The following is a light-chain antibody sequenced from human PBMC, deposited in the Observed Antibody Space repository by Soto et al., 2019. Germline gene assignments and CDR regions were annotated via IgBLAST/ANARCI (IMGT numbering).Light chain of an antibody. CDR1: QTISDY. CDR3: KPTFDSLVS. CDR2: GSS. V-gene: IGKV1-39*01. J-gene: IGKJ4*01. Sequence: DIQMTQSPPSLSAYVGDRVTITCRASQTISDYLHWYQQKPGKAPTLLIYGSSSVPPRVPLRFSGSGSGTEFTLTISSLQPADFGTYYCKPTFDSLVSVGGETNFDIK.